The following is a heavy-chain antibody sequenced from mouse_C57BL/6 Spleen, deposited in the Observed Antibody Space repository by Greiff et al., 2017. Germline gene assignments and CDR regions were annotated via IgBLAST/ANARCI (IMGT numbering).Heavy chain of an antibody. D-gene: IGHD2-3*01. CDR1: GFSFTSYG. J-gene: IGHJ4*01. V-gene: IGHV2-6-1*01. CDR3: ARHFGWSYAMDY. Sequence: VKLMESGPGLVAPSQSLSITCTVSGFSFTSYGVHWVRQPPGKGLEWLVVIWSDGSTTYNSALKSRLSISKDNSKSQVFLKMNSLQTDDTAMYYCARHFGWSYAMDYWGQGTSVTVSS. CDR2: IWSDGST.